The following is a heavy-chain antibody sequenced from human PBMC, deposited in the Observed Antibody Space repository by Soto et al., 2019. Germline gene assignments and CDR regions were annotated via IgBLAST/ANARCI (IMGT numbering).Heavy chain of an antibody. CDR1: GGTFSSYA. Sequence: GASVKVSCKASGGTFSSYAISWVRQAPGQGLEWMGGIIPIFGTANYAQKFQGRVTITADESTSTAYMELSSLRSEDTAVYYCARTRKYYYDSSGYYLSYWGQGTLVTVSS. J-gene: IGHJ4*02. CDR3: ARTRKYYYDSSGYYLSY. V-gene: IGHV1-69*13. D-gene: IGHD3-22*01. CDR2: IIPIFGTA.